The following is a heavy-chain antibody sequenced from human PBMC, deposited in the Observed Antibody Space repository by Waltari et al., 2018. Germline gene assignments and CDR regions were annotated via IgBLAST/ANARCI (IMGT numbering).Heavy chain of an antibody. V-gene: IGHV3-11*01. CDR2: ISSSGSTI. Sequence: QVQLVESGGGLVKPGGSLRLSCAASGFTFSDYYLRWLRQAPGKGLEWVSYISSSGSTIYYADSVKGRFTISRDNAKNSLYLQMNSLRAEDTAVYYCARDPTLGYYYDFSDYWGQGTLVTVSS. J-gene: IGHJ4*02. CDR1: GFTFSDYY. D-gene: IGHD3-22*01. CDR3: ARDPTLGYYYDFSDY.